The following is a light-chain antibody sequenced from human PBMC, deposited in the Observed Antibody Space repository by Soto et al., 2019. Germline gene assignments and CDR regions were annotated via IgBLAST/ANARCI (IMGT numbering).Light chain of an antibody. CDR3: QKYNSAPFP. CDR2: AAS. Sequence: MQINRARSSLSAYVGYRVTITCRASQGISNHLAWYQQKPGKVPKLLIYAASTLQSGVPSRFSGSGSGTDFTLTISSLQPEDVATYYCQKYNSAPFPLGHVRRLAIK. V-gene: IGKV1-27*01. CDR1: QGISNH. J-gene: IGKJ5*01.